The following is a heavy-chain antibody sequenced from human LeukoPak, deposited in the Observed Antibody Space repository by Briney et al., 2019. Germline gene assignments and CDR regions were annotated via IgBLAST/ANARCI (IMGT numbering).Heavy chain of an antibody. D-gene: IGHD2-21*02. CDR2: INPNSGDT. CDR3: ARDLGDWEAFDI. J-gene: IGHJ3*02. Sequence: ASVTVSCKASGYTFTGYYMHWVRQAPGQGREWVGWINPNSGDTNYAQKFQGWVTMTRDTSISTAYMELSRLRSDDTDVYYCARDLGDWEAFDIWGQGTMVTVSS. V-gene: IGHV1-2*04. CDR1: GYTFTGYY.